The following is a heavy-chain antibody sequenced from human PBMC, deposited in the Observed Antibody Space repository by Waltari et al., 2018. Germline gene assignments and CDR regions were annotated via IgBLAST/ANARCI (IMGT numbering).Heavy chain of an antibody. D-gene: IGHD2-8*02. V-gene: IGHV3-53*02. CDR2: ITPNDDT. Sequence: EVQLVETGGALIQTGGSLRPPCAAPGFPVSNNHMGWVRLAPGQGPEWVSSITPNDDTFYSDSVRGRFNILRDTSKNTLHLQMSFLRAEDTAVYYCVTLKPPGHYFYMDVWGKGTTVNVS. J-gene: IGHJ6*03. CDR3: VTLKPPGHYFYMDV. CDR1: GFPVSNNH.